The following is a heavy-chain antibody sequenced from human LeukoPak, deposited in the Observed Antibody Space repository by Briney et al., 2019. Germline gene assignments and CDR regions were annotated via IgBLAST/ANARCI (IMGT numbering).Heavy chain of an antibody. CDR2: IYYSGST. Sequence: SETLSLTCTVSGGSISSYYWSWIRQPPGKGLEWIGYIYYSGSTNYNPSLKSRVTISVDTSKNQFSLKLSSVTAADTAVYYCASLTISTEGLDAFDIWGQGTMVTVSS. CDR1: GGSISSYY. V-gene: IGHV4-59*08. J-gene: IGHJ3*02. CDR3: ASLTISTEGLDAFDI. D-gene: IGHD5-24*01.